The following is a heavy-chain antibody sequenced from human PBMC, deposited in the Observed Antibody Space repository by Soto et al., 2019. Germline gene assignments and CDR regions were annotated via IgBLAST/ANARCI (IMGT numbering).Heavy chain of an antibody. CDR3: PHRGLDVPLDY. CDR2: IYWDDDK. J-gene: IGHJ4*02. Sequence: QITLKESGPTLVKPTQTLTLTCTFSGFSLSSSGVGVGWIRQPPGKALEWLALIYWDDDKRYSPSLKSRLTITKDTSKTQVVLTRTNMDPVDTATYSCPHRGLDVPLDYWGQGTLVTVSS. V-gene: IGHV2-5*02. CDR1: GFSLSSSGVG.